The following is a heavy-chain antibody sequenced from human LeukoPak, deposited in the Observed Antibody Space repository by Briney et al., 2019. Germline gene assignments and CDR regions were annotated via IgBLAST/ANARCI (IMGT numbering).Heavy chain of an antibody. D-gene: IGHD3-10*01. J-gene: IGHJ6*02. CDR1: GYTFSSHA. Sequence: ASVTVSCKASGYTFSSHAIHWVRQAPGKGLEWMGWSNAGNGHTKYSQELQGRVTITRDTSASTAYMELSNLRSDDMAVYYCARGGFFYGMDVWGQGTTVIVSS. CDR3: ARGGFFYGMDV. CDR2: SNAGNGHT. V-gene: IGHV1-3*02.